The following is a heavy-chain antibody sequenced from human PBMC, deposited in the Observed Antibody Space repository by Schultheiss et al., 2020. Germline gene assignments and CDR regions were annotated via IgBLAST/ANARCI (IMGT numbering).Heavy chain of an antibody. J-gene: IGHJ3*02. CDR3: ARRKLRDYGETGGAFDI. CDR1: GFTFNSYG. CDR2: ISGSGGST. Sequence: GGSLRLSCAASGFTFNSYGMHWVRQAPGKGLEWVSAISGSGGSTYYADSVKGRFTISRDNSKNTLYLQMNSLRAEDTAVYYCARRKLRDYGETGGAFDIWGQGTMVTVSS. D-gene: IGHD4-17*01. V-gene: IGHV3-NL1*01.